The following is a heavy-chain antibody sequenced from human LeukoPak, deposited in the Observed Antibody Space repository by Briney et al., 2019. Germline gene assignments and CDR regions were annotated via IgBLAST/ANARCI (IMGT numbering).Heavy chain of an antibody. D-gene: IGHD3-3*01. J-gene: IGHJ4*02. V-gene: IGHV4-31*03. CDR3: AGSGLWYFDY. Sequence: PSETLSLTCTVSGDSFSSGAYYWSWIRQHPEKGLEWIGNIYYSGTTYYNPSLKSRLCISIDTSKNQLSLKVGSVTAADTAVYYCAGSGLWYFDYWGQGTLVTVSS. CDR2: IYYSGTT. CDR1: GDSFSSGAYY.